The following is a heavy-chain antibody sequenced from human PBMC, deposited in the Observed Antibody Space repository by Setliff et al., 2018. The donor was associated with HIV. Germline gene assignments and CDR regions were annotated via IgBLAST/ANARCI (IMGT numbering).Heavy chain of an antibody. D-gene: IGHD3-10*01. J-gene: IGHJ4*02. CDR1: GYSFTSYW. CDR3: ATNFGSGTYFDAHYFDS. Sequence: GESLKISCKGSGYSFTSYWIGWVRQMPGKGLEWMGIIYPGDSDTRYSPSFQGQVTISADRSINTAYLQWSSLRDSDTAMYYCATNFGSGTYFDAHYFDSWGPGTLVTVSS. V-gene: IGHV5-51*01. CDR2: IYPGDSDT.